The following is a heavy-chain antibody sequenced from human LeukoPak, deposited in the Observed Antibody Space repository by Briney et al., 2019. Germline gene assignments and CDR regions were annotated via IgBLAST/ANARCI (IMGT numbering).Heavy chain of an antibody. D-gene: IGHD3-10*01. CDR3: ARGSITMVLGVIIHLYYYYYYMDV. J-gene: IGHJ6*03. CDR1: GGSFSGYY. CDR2: INHSGST. V-gene: IGHV4-34*01. Sequence: SETLSLTCAVYGGSFSGYYWSWIRQPPGKGLEWIGEINHSGSTNYNPSLKSRVTISVDTSKNQFSLKLSSVTAADTAVYYCARGSITMVLGVIIHLYYYYYYMDVWGKGTTVTVSS.